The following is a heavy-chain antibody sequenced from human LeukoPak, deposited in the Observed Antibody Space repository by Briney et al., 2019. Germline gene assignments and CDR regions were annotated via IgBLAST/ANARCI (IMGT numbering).Heavy chain of an antibody. J-gene: IGHJ3*02. CDR2: FDPEDGET. CDR3: ATEESRVGGDDAFDI. V-gene: IGHV1-24*01. CDR1: GYTLTELS. Sequence: ASVKVSCKVSGYTLTELSMHWVRQAPGKGLEWMGGFDPEDGETIYAQKFQGRVTMTEDTSTDTAYMELSSLRSEDTAVYYCATEESRVGGDDAFDIWGQGTMVTVSS. D-gene: IGHD2/OR15-2a*01.